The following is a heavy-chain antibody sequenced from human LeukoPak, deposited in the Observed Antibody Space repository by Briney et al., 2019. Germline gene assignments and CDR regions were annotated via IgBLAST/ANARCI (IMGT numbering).Heavy chain of an antibody. Sequence: SETLSLTCTVSGGSISSHYRTWIRQPPGKGLEWIGYIYYAGSKYNPSLKSRVTISLDTSKNQFSLKLSSVTAADTAVYYCARYYYDSSGYPNFDYWGQGTLVTVSS. CDR1: GGSISSHY. CDR3: ARYYYDSSGYPNFDY. CDR2: IYYAGS. V-gene: IGHV4-59*11. J-gene: IGHJ4*02. D-gene: IGHD3-22*01.